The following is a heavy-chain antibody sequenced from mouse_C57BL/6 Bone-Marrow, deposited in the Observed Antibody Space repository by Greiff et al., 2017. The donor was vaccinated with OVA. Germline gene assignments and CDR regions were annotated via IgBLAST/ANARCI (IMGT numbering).Heavy chain of an antibody. CDR2: FHPYNDDT. Sequence: QVQLQQSGAELVKPGASVKMSCKASGYTFTTYPIEWMKQNHGKSLEWIGNFHPYNDDTKYNEKFKDKATLTVEKSSSTVYLELSRLTSDDSAVYYCARGDGYYVANWDPWFAYWGQGTLVTVSA. J-gene: IGHJ3*01. D-gene: IGHD2-3*01. CDR1: GYTFTTYP. V-gene: IGHV1-47*01. CDR3: ARGDGYYVANWDPWFAY.